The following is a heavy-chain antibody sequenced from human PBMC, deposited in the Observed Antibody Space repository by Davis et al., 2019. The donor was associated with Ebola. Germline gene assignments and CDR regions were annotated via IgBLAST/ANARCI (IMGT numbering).Heavy chain of an antibody. V-gene: IGHV4-59*01. J-gene: IGHJ5*02. CDR1: GGSFSSYY. Sequence: MPSETLSLTCAVYGGSFSSYYWTWIRQPPGKGLEWIGYVYYTGSTNYHPSLKSRVSMSVDRSKNQFSLRLNSVTAADTAVYYCARNREVRGVRDWFDPWGQGTLVTVSS. CDR3: ARNREVRGVRDWFDP. CDR2: VYYTGST. D-gene: IGHD3-10*01.